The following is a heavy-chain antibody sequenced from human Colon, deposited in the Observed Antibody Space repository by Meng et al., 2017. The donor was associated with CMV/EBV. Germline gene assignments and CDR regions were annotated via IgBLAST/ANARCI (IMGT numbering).Heavy chain of an antibody. CDR3: TTDPDYDILTGFYRTGYYFDN. CDR2: IKSKVDGGTT. D-gene: IGHD3-9*01. V-gene: IGHV3-15*01. Sequence: GGSLRLSCAASGFNFTNAWMSWVRQSPGKGLEWVGRIKSKVDGGTTHYAAPAKGRFTISRDDLKDILYLHLNNLKTEDTAVYFCTTDPDYDILTGFYRTGYYFDNWSQGTLVTVSS. CDR1: GFNFTNAW. J-gene: IGHJ4*02.